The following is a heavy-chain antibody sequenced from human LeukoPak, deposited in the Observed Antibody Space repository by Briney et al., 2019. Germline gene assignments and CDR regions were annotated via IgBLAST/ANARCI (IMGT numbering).Heavy chain of an antibody. CDR3: ARDKGVTMVRGVPEYYYYMDV. D-gene: IGHD3-10*01. J-gene: IGHJ6*03. Sequence: GGSLRLSCAASGFTFDDYGMSWVRQAPGKGLEWVSGINWNGGSTGYADSVKGRFTISRDNAKNSLYLQMNSLRAEDTAVYYCARDKGVTMVRGVPEYYYYMDVWGKGTTVTVSS. V-gene: IGHV3-20*04. CDR1: GFTFDDYG. CDR2: INWNGGST.